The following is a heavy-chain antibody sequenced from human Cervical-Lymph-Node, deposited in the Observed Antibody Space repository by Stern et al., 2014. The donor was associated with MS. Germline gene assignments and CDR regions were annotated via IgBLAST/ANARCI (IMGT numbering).Heavy chain of an antibody. V-gene: IGHV1-58*01. J-gene: IGHJ5*02. CDR3: AARANYYDSPGDWFDP. CDR1: GFTFTSSA. Sequence: QLVESGPEVKKPGTSVKVSCKASGFTFTSSAVQWVRQARGQRLEWIGWNVFGSGNTNYAQKFQERVTITRDMSTSTAYMELSSLRSEDTAVYYCAARANYYDSPGDWFDPWGQGTLVTVSS. CDR2: NVFGSGNT. D-gene: IGHD3-22*01.